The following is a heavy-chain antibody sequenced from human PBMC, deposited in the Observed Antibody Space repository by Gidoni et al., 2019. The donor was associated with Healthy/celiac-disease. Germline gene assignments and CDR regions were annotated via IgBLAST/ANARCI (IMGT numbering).Heavy chain of an antibody. Sequence: QLQLVESGGGVFQPGRSLRLSCAASGFTFSSYAMHWVRQAPGKGLEWVAVISYDGSNKYYAGSVKGRFTISRDNSKNTLYLQMNSLRAEDTAVYYCARRGYGAFDYWGQGTLVTVSS. V-gene: IGHV3-30-3*01. CDR2: ISYDGSNK. J-gene: IGHJ4*02. D-gene: IGHD5-12*01. CDR3: ARRGYGAFDY. CDR1: GFTFSSYA.